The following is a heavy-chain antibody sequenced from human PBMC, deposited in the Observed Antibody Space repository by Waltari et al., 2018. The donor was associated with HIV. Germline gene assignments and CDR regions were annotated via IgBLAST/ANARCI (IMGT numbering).Heavy chain of an antibody. CDR3: AKDPYYYDSSGYADYFDY. Sequence: QVQLVESGGGVVQPGRSLRLSCAASGFTFSIYGMHWVRQAPGKGLEWVAVISYDGSNKYYADSVKGRFTISRDNSKNTLYLQMNSLRAEDTAVYYCAKDPYYYDSSGYADYFDYWGQGTLVTVSS. CDR1: GFTFSIYG. J-gene: IGHJ4*02. CDR2: ISYDGSNK. D-gene: IGHD3-22*01. V-gene: IGHV3-30*18.